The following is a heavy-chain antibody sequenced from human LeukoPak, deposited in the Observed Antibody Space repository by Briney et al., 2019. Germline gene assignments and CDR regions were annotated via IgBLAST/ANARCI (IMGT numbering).Heavy chain of an antibody. CDR1: GYTFTAYA. Sequence: ASVKVSCKSSGYTFTAYAVHWVRQAPGQGLEWMGWITPSGGANYAQKFQGRVTMTRDTSMSTAYMDLSRLTSDDTAVYFCARDRYGDGFAHFDYWGQGTLVTVSS. CDR3: ARDRYGDGFAHFDY. CDR2: ITPSGGA. J-gene: IGHJ4*02. D-gene: IGHD5-24*01. V-gene: IGHV1-2*02.